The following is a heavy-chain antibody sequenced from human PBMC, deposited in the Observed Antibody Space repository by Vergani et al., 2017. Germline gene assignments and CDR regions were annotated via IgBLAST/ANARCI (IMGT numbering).Heavy chain of an antibody. J-gene: IGHJ4*02. CDR1: GFTFSSYE. CDR3: ASGPWPRGY. D-gene: IGHD5-12*01. V-gene: IGHV3-48*03. Sequence: EVQLVESGGGLVQPGGSLRLSCAASGFTFSSYEMNWVRQAPGKGLEWVSYISSSVSTIYYADSVKGRFTISRDNAKNSLYRQMNSLSAEDTGVYYCASGPWPRGYWGQGTLVTVSS. CDR2: ISSSVSTI.